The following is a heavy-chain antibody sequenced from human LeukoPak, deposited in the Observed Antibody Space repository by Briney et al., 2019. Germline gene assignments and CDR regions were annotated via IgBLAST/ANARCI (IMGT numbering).Heavy chain of an antibody. CDR2: ISYDGSNK. V-gene: IGHV3-30*18. CDR1: GFTFSSYG. J-gene: IGHJ4*02. CDR3: AKGLYDSSGSDY. D-gene: IGHD3-22*01. Sequence: HTGRSLRLSCAASGFTFSSYGMHWVRQAPGKGLEWVAVISYDGSNKYYADSVKGRFTISRDNSKNTLYLQMNSLRAEDTAVHYCAKGLYDSSGSDYWGQGTLVTVSS.